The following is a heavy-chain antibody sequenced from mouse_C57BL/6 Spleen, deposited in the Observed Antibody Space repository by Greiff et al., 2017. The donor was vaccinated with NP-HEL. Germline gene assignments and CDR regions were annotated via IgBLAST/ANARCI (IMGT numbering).Heavy chain of an antibody. CDR3: ARGRPYGSYWYFDV. D-gene: IGHD1-1*01. CDR2: IHPNSGST. J-gene: IGHJ1*03. CDR1: GYTFTSYW. Sequence: QVQLQQPGAELVKPGASVKLSCKASGYTFTSYWMHWVKQRPGQGLEWIGMIHPNSGSTNYNEKFKSKATLTVDKSSSTAYMQLSSLTSEDSAVYYCARGRPYGSYWYFDVWGTGTTVTVSS. V-gene: IGHV1-64*01.